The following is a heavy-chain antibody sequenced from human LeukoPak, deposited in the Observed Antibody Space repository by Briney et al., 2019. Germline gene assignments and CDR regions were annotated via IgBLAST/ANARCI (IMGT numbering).Heavy chain of an antibody. D-gene: IGHD6-13*01. CDR1: GFTFSSYG. CDR3: AKAKVAAAGLFDY. CDR2: IRYDGSNK. Sequence: GGSLRLSCAASGFTFSSYGMHWVRQAPGKGLEWVAFIRYDGSNKYYADSVKGRFTISGGNSKNTLYLQMNSLRAEDTAVYYCAKAKVAAAGLFDYWGQGTLVTVSS. J-gene: IGHJ4*02. V-gene: IGHV3-30*02.